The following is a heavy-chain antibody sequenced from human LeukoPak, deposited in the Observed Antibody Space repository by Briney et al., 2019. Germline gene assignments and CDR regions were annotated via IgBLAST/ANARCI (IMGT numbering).Heavy chain of an antibody. Sequence: GESLKISCKGSGYSFTSYWIGWVRQMPGKGLEWMGIIYPHDSDTRYSPSFQGQVTISADKSTSTAYLQWSSLKASDTARYYCARQPSHFMDVWGQGTTVTVSS. CDR3: ARQPSHFMDV. V-gene: IGHV5-51*01. CDR2: IYPHDSDT. CDR1: GYSFTSYW. J-gene: IGHJ6*02.